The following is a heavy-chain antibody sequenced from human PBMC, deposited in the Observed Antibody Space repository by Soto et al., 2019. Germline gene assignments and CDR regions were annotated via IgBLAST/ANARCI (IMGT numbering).Heavy chain of an antibody. CDR3: AGYRGALYFES. D-gene: IGHD5-18*01. CDR1: GCSMSSNY. J-gene: IGHJ4*02. CDR2: VFYGGT. Sequence: SETLSLTCSVSGCSMSSNYWSWIRQSPDKGLEWLGYVFYGGTDYNPSLGGRVSMSVETSKSQFSLKLTSVTVADTAVYYCAGYRGALYFESWGPGILVTVSS. V-gene: IGHV4-59*01.